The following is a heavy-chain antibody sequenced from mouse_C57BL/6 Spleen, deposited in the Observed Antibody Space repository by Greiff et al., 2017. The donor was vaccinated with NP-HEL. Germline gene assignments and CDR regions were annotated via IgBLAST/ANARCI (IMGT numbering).Heavy chain of an antibody. J-gene: IGHJ3*01. D-gene: IGHD2-5*01. CDR2: IDPENGDT. V-gene: IGHV14-4*01. Sequence: VQLKESGAELVRPGASVKLSCTASGFNIKDDYMHWVKQRPEQGLEWIGWIDPENGDTEYASKFQGKATITADTSSNTAYLQLSSLTSEDTAVYYCTTRAYYSNPFAYWGQGTLVTVSA. CDR3: TTRAYYSNPFAY. CDR1: GFNIKDDY.